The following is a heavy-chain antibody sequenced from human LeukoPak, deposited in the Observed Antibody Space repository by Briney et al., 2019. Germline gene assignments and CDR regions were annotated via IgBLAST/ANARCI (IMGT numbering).Heavy chain of an antibody. V-gene: IGHV4-30-4*01. CDR2: IYYIGST. CDR3: ARELHYGDHVFAY. D-gene: IGHD4-17*01. Sequence: SQTLSLTCTVSGASFSGDYYWCWIRQPPGKGLGWIGYIYYIGSTYYNPSLKSRVTISLDTSKNQFSLKVSSVTAADTAVYYCARELHYGDHVFAYWGQGTLVTVSS. CDR1: GASFSGDYY. J-gene: IGHJ4*02.